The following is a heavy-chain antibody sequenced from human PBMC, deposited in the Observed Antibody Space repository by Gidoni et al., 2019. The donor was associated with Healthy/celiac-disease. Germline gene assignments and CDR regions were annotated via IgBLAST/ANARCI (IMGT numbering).Heavy chain of an antibody. CDR1: GGSFSGYY. CDR2: INHSGST. D-gene: IGHD3-10*01. V-gene: IGHV4-34*01. Sequence: QVQLQQWGAGLLKPSETLSLTCAVYGGSFSGYYWSWIRQPPGKGLEWIGEINHSGSTNYNPSLKSRVTISVDTSKNQFSLKLSSVTAADTAVYYCARIGGLRGWFDPWGQGTLVTVSS. CDR3: ARIGGLRGWFDP. J-gene: IGHJ5*02.